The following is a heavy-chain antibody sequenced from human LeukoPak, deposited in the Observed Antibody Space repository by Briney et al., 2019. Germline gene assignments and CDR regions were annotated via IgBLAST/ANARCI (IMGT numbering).Heavy chain of an antibody. CDR1: GFTFSSYA. CDR2: ISYDGSNK. V-gene: IGHV3-30*01. Sequence: GGSLRLSCAAPGFTFSSYAMHWVRQAPGKGLEWVAVISYDGSNKYYADSVKGRFTISRDNSKNTLYLQMNSLRAEDTAVYYCARDVEMATITTSDYWGQGTLVTVSS. CDR3: ARDVEMATITTSDY. D-gene: IGHD5-24*01. J-gene: IGHJ4*02.